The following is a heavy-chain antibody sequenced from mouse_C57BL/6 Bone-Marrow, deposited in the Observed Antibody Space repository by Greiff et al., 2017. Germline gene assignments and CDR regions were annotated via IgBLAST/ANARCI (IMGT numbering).Heavy chain of an antibody. V-gene: IGHV1-69*01. D-gene: IGHD2-4*01. Sequence: QVQLQQPGAELVMPGASVKLSCKASGYTFTSYWMHWVKQRPGQGLEWIGEIDPSDSYTNYNQKFKGKSTLTVDKSSSTAYMQLSSLTSEDSAVYYCARSDDYDGPFAYWGQGTLVTVSA. CDR1: GYTFTSYW. CDR2: IDPSDSYT. J-gene: IGHJ3*01. CDR3: ARSDDYDGPFAY.